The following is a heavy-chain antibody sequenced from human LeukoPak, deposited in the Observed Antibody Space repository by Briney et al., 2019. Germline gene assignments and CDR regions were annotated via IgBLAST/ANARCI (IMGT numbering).Heavy chain of an antibody. Sequence: SETLSLTCTVSGGSINSYYWSWVRQPPGKGLEWIGYIYYSGSTNYNSSLKSRVTISIDMSKNQFSLNLSSVTAADTAVYYCARHYTYNWLDPWGQGTLVTVSS. V-gene: IGHV4-59*08. J-gene: IGHJ5*02. D-gene: IGHD3-16*01. CDR2: IYYSGST. CDR3: ARHYTYNWLDP. CDR1: GGSINSYY.